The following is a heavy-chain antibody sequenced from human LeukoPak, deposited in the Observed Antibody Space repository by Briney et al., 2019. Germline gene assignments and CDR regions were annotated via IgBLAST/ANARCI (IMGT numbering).Heavy chain of an antibody. CDR3: ARESGYAVGDF. J-gene: IGHJ4*02. CDR1: GFTVRSNY. Sequence: GGSLRLSCAASGFTVRSNYMSWFRQAPGKGLEWASVIYNDGRTYYADSVKGRFIISKDNSKNTLYLQMNNLRADDTAVYYCARESGYAVGDFWGRGTLVTVSS. V-gene: IGHV3-53*01. CDR2: IYNDGRT. D-gene: IGHD5-12*01.